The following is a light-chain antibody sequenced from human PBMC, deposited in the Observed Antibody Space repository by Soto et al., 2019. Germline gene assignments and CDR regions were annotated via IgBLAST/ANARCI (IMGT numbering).Light chain of an antibody. CDR3: SSYAGSNNNYV. Sequence: QSALTQPASLSGSPGQSITISCTGTSSDIGAYDYVSWFQQHPGKAPKLMISEVNNRPSGVPDRFSGSKSGNTASLTVSGLQAEDEADYYCSSYAGSNNNYVFGTGTKVTVL. CDR2: EVN. V-gene: IGLV2-8*01. J-gene: IGLJ1*01. CDR1: SSDIGAYDY.